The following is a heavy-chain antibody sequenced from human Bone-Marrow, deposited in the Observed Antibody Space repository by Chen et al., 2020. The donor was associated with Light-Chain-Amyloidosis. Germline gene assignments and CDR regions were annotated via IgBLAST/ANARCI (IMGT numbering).Heavy chain of an antibody. CDR2: IYPDDSYA. D-gene: IGHD5-12*01. Sequence: EVQLEQSGPEVKKPGESLKISCKGSGYTFPNYWIGWVRQMPGKGLEWMWVIYPDDSYARYSPSFEGQVTISSDKAITTAYLQWRSLKASDTAMYYCARRRDGYNFDYWGQGTLVTVSS. J-gene: IGHJ4*02. CDR3: ARRRDGYNFDY. V-gene: IGHV5-51*01. CDR1: GYTFPNYW.